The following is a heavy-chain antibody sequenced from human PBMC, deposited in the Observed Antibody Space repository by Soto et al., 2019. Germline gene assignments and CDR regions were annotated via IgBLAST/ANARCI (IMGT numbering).Heavy chain of an antibody. D-gene: IGHD3-10*01. V-gene: IGHV3-30*18. CDR2: ISYDGSNK. CDR3: AKEGDYYGSGSYYQPFDY. Sequence: PGGSLGIGCAASGFTFNTYGMHWVRQAPGKGLEWVAVISYDGSNKYYTESVKGRFIISRDNSNNTLYLQMNSLRADDTAVYYCAKEGDYYGSGSYYQPFDYWGQGTLVTVSS. J-gene: IGHJ4*02. CDR1: GFTFNTYG.